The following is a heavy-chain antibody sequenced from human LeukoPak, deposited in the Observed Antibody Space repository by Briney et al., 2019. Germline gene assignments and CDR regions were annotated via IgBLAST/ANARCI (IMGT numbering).Heavy chain of an antibody. CDR2: IYYGGST. CDR3: ARVGGNLGFDY. J-gene: IGHJ4*02. D-gene: IGHD4-23*01. Sequence: SETLSLTCTVSGGSISSHYWSWIRQPPGKGLEWIGDIYYGGSTNYNPSLKSRVTISVDTSKNQFSLKLSSVTAADTAVYYCARVGGNLGFDYWGQGTLVTVSS. CDR1: GGSISSHY. V-gene: IGHV4-59*11.